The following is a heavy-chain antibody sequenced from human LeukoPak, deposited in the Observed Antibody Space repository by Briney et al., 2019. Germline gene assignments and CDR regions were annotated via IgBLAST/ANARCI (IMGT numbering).Heavy chain of an antibody. J-gene: IGHJ4*02. V-gene: IGHV3-7*03. CDR2: INKDGGEK. D-gene: IGHD1-26*01. CDR1: GFTFSSYW. Sequence: GGSLRLSCAASGFTFSSYWMSWVRQAPGKGLEWVANINKDGGEKYYVDSVKGRFTISRDNAKNSLYLQMNSLSADDTAVYYWVKDSPPRYSGSPPAYWGQGTLVTVSS. CDR3: VKDSPPRYSGSPPAY.